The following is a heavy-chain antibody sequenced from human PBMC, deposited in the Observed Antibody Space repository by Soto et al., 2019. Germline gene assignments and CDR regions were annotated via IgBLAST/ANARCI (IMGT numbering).Heavy chain of an antibody. CDR3: ATYYDYVWGSSDAFDI. CDR1: GYTFTSYY. D-gene: IGHD3-16*01. J-gene: IGHJ3*02. CDR2: INPSGGST. V-gene: IGHV1-46*01. Sequence: SVKVCFKASGYTFTSYYMHWVRQAPGQGLEWMGIINPSGGSTSYAQNFQGRVTMTRDTSTSTVYMELSSLRSEDTAVYYCATYYDYVWGSSDAFDIWGQGTMVT.